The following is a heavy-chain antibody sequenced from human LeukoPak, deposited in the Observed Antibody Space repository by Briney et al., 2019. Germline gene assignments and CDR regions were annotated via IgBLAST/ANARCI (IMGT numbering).Heavy chain of an antibody. Sequence: GGSPRLSCAASGFTFSSYAMSWVRQAPGKGLEWVSAISGSGGSTYYADSVKGRFTISRDNSKNTLYLQMNSLRAEDTAVYYCAKGDIVVVPAASFDYWGQGTLVTVSS. V-gene: IGHV3-23*01. CDR1: GFTFSSYA. J-gene: IGHJ4*02. CDR3: AKGDIVVVPAASFDY. CDR2: ISGSGGST. D-gene: IGHD2-2*01.